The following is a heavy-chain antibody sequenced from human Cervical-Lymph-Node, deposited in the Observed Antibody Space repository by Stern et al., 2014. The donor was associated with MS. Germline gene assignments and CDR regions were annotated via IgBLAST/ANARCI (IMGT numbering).Heavy chain of an antibody. J-gene: IGHJ3*02. D-gene: IGHD2-21*02. CDR2: ISSSSNYI. CDR3: ARDLGCGGDCYYDAFDI. V-gene: IGHV3-21*03. Sequence: VQLVESGGGLVKPGGSLRLSCAASGFTFSSYTMTWVRQAPGKGLEWVSSISSSSNYIYYADLVKGRFTISRDNAKNSLYLQMNSLRAEDTAVYYCARDLGCGGDCYYDAFDIWGQGTKVTVSS. CDR1: GFTFSSYT.